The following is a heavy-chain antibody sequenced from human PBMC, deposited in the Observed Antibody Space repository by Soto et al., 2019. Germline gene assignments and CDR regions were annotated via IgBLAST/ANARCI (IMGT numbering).Heavy chain of an antibody. Sequence: ASVKVSCKASGYTFTSYYMHWVRQAPGQGLEWMGIINPSVGSTNYAQKLQGRVAMTSDTSTSTVYMELSSLRSEDTAVYYCTRGGTVAARPFDYWGQGTPVTVSS. CDR1: GYTFTSYY. V-gene: IGHV1-46*04. CDR3: TRGGTVAARPFDY. D-gene: IGHD6-6*01. CDR2: INPSVGST. J-gene: IGHJ4*02.